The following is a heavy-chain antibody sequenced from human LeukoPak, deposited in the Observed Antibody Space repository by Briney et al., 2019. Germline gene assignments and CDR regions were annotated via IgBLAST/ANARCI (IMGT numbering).Heavy chain of an antibody. D-gene: IGHD2/OR15-2a*01. CDR1: GYTFTGYY. CDR2: INPNSGGT. V-gene: IGHV1-2*06. J-gene: IGHJ6*03. CDR3: ASLYGQYYYMDV. Sequence: ASVKVSCKASGYTFTGYYMHWVRQAPGQGLEWMGRINPNSGGTTYAQKFQGRVTMTRDTSISTAYMELSRLRSDDTAVYYCASLYGQYYYMDVWGKGTTVTVSS.